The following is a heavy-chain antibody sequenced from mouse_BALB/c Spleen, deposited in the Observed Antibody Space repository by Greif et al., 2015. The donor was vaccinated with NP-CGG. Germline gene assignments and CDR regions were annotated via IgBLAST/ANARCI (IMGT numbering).Heavy chain of an antibody. Sequence: VQLQQSGAELVRPGASVKLSCKASGYTFTSYWINWVKQRPGQGLGWIGNIYPSDSYTNYNQKFKDKATLTVDKSSSTAYMQLSSPTSEDSAVYYCTRSEGNYYFDYWGQGTTLTVSS. CDR2: IYPSDSYT. D-gene: IGHD2-1*01. CDR1: GYTFTSYW. J-gene: IGHJ2*01. V-gene: IGHV1-69*02. CDR3: TRSEGNYYFDY.